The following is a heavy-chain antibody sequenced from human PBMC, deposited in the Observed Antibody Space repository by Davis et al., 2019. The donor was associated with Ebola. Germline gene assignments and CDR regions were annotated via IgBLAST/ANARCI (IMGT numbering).Heavy chain of an antibody. CDR1: CYSCITYG. D-gene: IGHD3-9*01. J-gene: IGHJ4*02. Sequence: ASFKVFCKSSCYSCITYGLVSVRQAPGLGLELMGWISGFNTNTNFAQKFQGRVTVSKDTSTNTAYMDLRSLTSDDTAIYSCARAPNYDVLTGTSSYYFDYWGQGTLVTVSS. CDR3: ARAPNYDVLTGTSSYYFDY. CDR2: ISGFNTNT. V-gene: IGHV1-18*04.